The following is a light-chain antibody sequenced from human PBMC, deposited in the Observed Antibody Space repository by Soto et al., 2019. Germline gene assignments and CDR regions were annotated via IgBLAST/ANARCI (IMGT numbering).Light chain of an antibody. V-gene: IGLV1-40*01. CDR2: GNS. CDR1: SSNIGAGYD. Sequence: QSVLTQPPSVSGAPGQRVTISCTGSSSNIGAGYDVHWYQQLPGTAPKLLIYGNSNRPSGVPYRFSGSKSGTSASLAITGVPAEEEADYYCQSYDSSLSGSVFGGGTKLTVL. CDR3: QSYDSSLSGSV. J-gene: IGLJ3*02.